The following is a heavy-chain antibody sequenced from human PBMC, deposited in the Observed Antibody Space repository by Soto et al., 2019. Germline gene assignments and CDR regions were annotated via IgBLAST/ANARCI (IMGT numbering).Heavy chain of an antibody. CDR1: GFTFSNYA. CDR2: IRGGGGHT. J-gene: IGHJ4*02. D-gene: IGHD5-12*01. CDR3: VKDFRVGYDWTHD. V-gene: IGHV3-23*01. Sequence: EVQLLESGGDLVQPGGSLRLSCAASGFTFSNYAMSWVRQAPGKGLEWVSLIRGGGGHTNYADSVKGRFTVSRDNSNNMLFLQMSSLRADDTSVYYCVKDFRVGYDWTHDWGQGTLVTVSS.